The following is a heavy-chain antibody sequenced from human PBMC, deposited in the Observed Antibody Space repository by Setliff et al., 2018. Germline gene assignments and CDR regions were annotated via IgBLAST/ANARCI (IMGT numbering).Heavy chain of an antibody. V-gene: IGHV4-39*07. CDR2: IYYTGST. J-gene: IGHJ4*02. CDR1: GGSISSSSHY. Sequence: SETLSLTCSVSGGSISSSSHYWGWIRQPPGKGLEWIGSIYYTGSTYYNPSLKSRVTMSVDTSKRQFSLKLGSATAADTAVYYCARDMGQPYYFESWGRGTLVTRLL. CDR3: ARDMGQPYYFES. D-gene: IGHD1-1*01.